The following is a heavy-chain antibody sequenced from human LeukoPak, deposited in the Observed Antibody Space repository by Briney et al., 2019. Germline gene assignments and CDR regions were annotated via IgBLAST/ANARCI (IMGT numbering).Heavy chain of an antibody. D-gene: IGHD2-15*01. J-gene: IGHJ4*02. Sequence: GGSLRLSCAASGFTFSSYAMSWVRQAPGKGLEWVSAISGSGGSTYYADSVKGRFTISRDNSKNTLYLQMNSLRAEDTAVYYCARGNDIVVVVALDYWGQGTLVTVSS. CDR2: ISGSGGST. V-gene: IGHV3-23*01. CDR3: ARGNDIVVVVALDY. CDR1: GFTFSSYA.